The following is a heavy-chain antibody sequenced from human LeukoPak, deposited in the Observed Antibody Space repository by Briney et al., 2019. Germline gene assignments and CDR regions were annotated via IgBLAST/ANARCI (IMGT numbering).Heavy chain of an antibody. CDR2: ISWNSGSI. Sequence: PGGSLRLSCAASGFTFDDYAMHWVRQAPGKGLEWVSGISWNSGSIGYADSVKGRFTISRDNAKNSLYLQMNSLRAEDTALYYCAKDAYCSSTSCHEGYFDLCGRGTLVTVSS. CDR3: AKDAYCSSTSCHEGYFDL. J-gene: IGHJ2*01. CDR1: GFTFDDYA. V-gene: IGHV3-9*01. D-gene: IGHD2-2*01.